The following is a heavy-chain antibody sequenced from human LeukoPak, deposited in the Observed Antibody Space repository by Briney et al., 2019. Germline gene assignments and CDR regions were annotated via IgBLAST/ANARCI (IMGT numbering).Heavy chain of an antibody. V-gene: IGHV3-23*01. CDR3: AKISNSDTEDFDY. D-gene: IGHD2/OR15-2a*01. CDR1: GFIFRTYG. Sequence: GRSLRLSCAASGFIFRTYGMHWVRQAPGKGLEWVSAISGSGGSTYYADSVKGRFTISRDNSKNTLYLQMNSLRAEDTAVYYCAKISNSDTEDFDYWGQGTLVTVSS. J-gene: IGHJ4*02. CDR2: ISGSGGST.